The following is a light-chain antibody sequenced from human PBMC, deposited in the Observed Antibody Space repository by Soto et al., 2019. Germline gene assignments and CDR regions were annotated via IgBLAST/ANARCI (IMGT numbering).Light chain of an antibody. CDR2: AVR. Sequence: QSALTQPHSVSGSPGQSVTISCTGTNSDVGRYNSVSWYQQLPGKAPKIIISAVRQRPSGVPDRFSGSKSGNTASLTISGLQDDDEADYFCFSYTANDNWVFGGGTKVTVL. V-gene: IGLV2-11*01. CDR3: FSYTANDNWV. CDR1: NSDVGRYNS. J-gene: IGLJ3*02.